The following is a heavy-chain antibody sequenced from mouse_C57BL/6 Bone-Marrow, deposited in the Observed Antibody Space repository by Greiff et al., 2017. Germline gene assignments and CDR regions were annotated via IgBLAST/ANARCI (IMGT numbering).Heavy chain of an antibody. CDR2: ISNGGGST. V-gene: IGHV5-12*01. J-gene: IGHJ4*01. CDR3: ARLILDDGYYRYAMDY. Sequence: EVQGVESGGGLVQPGGSLKLSCAASGFTFSDYYLYWVRQTPEKRLEWVAYISNGGGSTYYPDTVKGRFTISRDNAKNTLYLQMSRLKSEDTAMYYCARLILDDGYYRYAMDYWGQGTSVTVSA. D-gene: IGHD2-3*01. CDR1: GFTFSDYY.